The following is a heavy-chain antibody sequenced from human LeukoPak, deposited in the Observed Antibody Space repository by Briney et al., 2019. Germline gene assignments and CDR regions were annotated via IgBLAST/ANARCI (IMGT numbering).Heavy chain of an antibody. V-gene: IGHV4-59*06. CDR2: IYYGGST. D-gene: IGHD2-2*01. Sequence: KASETLSLTCTVSGGSISSYYWSWIRQPPGKGLEWIGYIYYGGSTYYNPSLKSRVTISVDTSKNQFSLKLSSVTAADTAVYYCARAYGISSAIRYYYYGMDVWGKGTTVTVSS. J-gene: IGHJ6*04. CDR3: ARAYGISSAIRYYYYGMDV. CDR1: GGSISSYY.